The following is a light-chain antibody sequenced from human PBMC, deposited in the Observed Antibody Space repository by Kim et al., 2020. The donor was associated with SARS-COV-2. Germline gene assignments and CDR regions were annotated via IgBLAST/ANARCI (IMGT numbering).Light chain of an antibody. V-gene: IGLV2-14*03. J-gene: IGLJ2*01. CDR3: SSYTSSSTFLI. CDR1: RSDVGDYSY. Sequence: QSALTQPASVSGSPGQSITISCSGARSDVGDYSYVSWYQQHPGQAPKLIIYNVSQRPSGVSNRFSGSKSDNTASLTISGLQAEDEADYYCSSYTSSSTFLIFGGGTQLTVL. CDR2: NVS.